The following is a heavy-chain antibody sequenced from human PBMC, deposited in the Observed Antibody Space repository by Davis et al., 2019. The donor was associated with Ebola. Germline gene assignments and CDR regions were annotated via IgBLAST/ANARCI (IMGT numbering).Heavy chain of an antibody. Sequence: PGGSLRLSCAASGFTFSSYGMHWVRQAPGKGLEWAAVIWYDGSNKYYADSVKGRFTISRDNSKNTLYLQMNSLRAEDTAVYYCARDRAATWGYYYMDVWGKGTTVTVSS. D-gene: IGHD7-27*01. CDR2: IWYDGSNK. CDR3: ARDRAATWGYYYMDV. J-gene: IGHJ6*03. CDR1: GFTFSSYG. V-gene: IGHV3-33*01.